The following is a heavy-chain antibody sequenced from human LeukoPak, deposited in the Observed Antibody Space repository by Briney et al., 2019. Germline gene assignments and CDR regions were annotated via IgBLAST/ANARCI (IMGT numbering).Heavy chain of an antibody. CDR2: IYYSEST. V-gene: IGHV4-39*07. Sequence: SETLSLTCTVSGGSISSVTYYWGWIRQPPGKGLEWIGSIYYSESTYYNPSLKSRVTMSVDTSKNQFSLKLSSVTAADTAVYYCTRDGPRSSGYPDNWGQGALVTVSS. J-gene: IGHJ4*02. CDR1: GGSISSVTYY. D-gene: IGHD3-22*01. CDR3: TRDGPRSSGYPDN.